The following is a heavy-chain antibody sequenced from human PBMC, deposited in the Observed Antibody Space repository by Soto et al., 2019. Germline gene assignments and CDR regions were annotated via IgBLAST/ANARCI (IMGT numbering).Heavy chain of an antibody. D-gene: IGHD2-15*01. CDR1: VYKFTTYF. CDR3: VRGYCSSSPCSGDFQF. CDR2: IHPSGDT. V-gene: IGHV1-46*01. Sequence: VQLVKSGAELKKPGASVQVDCQASVYKFTTYFIHWVRQASGQGLEWMGLIHPSGDTCNAQKFRGRVTMTIGTFTTTAYMELRTWTSDDTAVYFSVRGYCSSSPCSGDFQFWGQGTLVTVSS. J-gene: IGHJ1*01.